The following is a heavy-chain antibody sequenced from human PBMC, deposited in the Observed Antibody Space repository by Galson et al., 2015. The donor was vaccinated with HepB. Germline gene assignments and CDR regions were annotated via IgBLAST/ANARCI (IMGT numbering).Heavy chain of an antibody. CDR2: IDWDDDK. V-gene: IGHV2-70*11. D-gene: IGHD6-19*01. CDR3: ARFSPEYSSGWYYFDY. CDR1: GFSLSTSGMC. Sequence: PALVKPTQTLTLTCTFSGFSLSTSGMCVSWIRQPPGKALEWLARIDWDDDKYYSTSLKTRLTISKDTSKNQVVLTMTNMDPVDTATYYCARFSPEYSSGWYYFDYWGQGTLVTVSS. J-gene: IGHJ4*02.